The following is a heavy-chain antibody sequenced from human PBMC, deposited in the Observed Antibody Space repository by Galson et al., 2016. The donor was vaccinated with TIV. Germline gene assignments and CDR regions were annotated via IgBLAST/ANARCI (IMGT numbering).Heavy chain of an antibody. V-gene: IGHV3-30*03. CDR3: ARTVTENVYYSGMDV. Sequence: SLRLSCAASGFIFSGHAMHWVRQAPGKGLDWLAVISYDGINKYYADSVRGRYTISRDNSKSTLYLQMNSLRGEDTAVYYCARTVTENVYYSGMDVWGQGTTVTVSS. D-gene: IGHD2-21*02. J-gene: IGHJ6*02. CDR2: ISYDGINK. CDR1: GFIFSGHA.